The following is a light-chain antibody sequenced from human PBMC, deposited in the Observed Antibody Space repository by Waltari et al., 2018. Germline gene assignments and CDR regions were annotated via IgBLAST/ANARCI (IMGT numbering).Light chain of an antibody. Sequence: QSALTQPASVSGSPGQSITISCAGTSSDVGGYDLVSWYQHHPDKAPKLLIYAVTKRPSGLSIRSSGSKSGNTASLTISVLQAEDEATYSCCSYLERTVFGGGTKLTVL. V-gene: IGLV2-23*02. CDR1: SSDVGGYDL. J-gene: IGLJ2*01. CDR3: CSYLERTV. CDR2: AVT.